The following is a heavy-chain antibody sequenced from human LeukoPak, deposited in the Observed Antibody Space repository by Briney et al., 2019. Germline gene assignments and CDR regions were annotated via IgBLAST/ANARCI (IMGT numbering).Heavy chain of an antibody. V-gene: IGHV4-38-2*02. CDR2: IYHSGST. Sequence: SETLSLTCAVSGYSISSGYYWGWIRQPPGKGLEWIGIIYHSGSTYYNPSLKSRVTISVDTSKNQFSLKLSSVTAADTAVYYCARDQGGATRYDAFDIWGQGTMVTVSS. J-gene: IGHJ3*02. CDR3: ARDQGGATRYDAFDI. CDR1: GYSISSGYY. D-gene: IGHD1-26*01.